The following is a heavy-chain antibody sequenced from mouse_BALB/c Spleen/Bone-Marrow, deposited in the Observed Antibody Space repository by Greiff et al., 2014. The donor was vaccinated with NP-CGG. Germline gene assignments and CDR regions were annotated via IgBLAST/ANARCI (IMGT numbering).Heavy chain of an antibody. CDR1: GFTFSSYA. J-gene: IGHJ3*01. CDR3: AREGAY. V-gene: IGHV5-9-4*01. Sequence: EVKVEESGGGLVKPGGSLKLSCAASGFTFSSYAMSWVRQSPEKRLEWVAEISSGGSYTYYPDTVTGRFTISRDNAKNTPYLEMSSLRSEDTAMYYCAREGAYWGQGTLVTVSA. CDR2: ISSGGSYT.